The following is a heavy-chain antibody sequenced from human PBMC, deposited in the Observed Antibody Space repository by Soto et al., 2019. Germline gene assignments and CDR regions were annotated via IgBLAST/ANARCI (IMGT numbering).Heavy chain of an antibody. D-gene: IGHD3-10*01. Sequence: VQLLESGGGLVQPGGSLRLSCVGSGFTFNSFAMSWVRQAPGKGLEWVSGISGSGGVPYSADSVKGRFTTSRDNSKNTLFLQMNSLPAEDTALYYCVKDHLYYGSGKATDCADTWGKGTLVTVSS. CDR1: GFTFNSFA. CDR3: VKDHLYYGSGKATDCADT. CDR2: ISGSGGVP. V-gene: IGHV3-23*01. J-gene: IGHJ5*02.